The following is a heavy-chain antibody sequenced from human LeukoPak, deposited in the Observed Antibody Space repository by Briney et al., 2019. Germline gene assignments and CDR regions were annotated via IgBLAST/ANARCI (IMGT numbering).Heavy chain of an antibody. CDR2: IYHSGST. J-gene: IGHJ4*02. Sequence: KPSGTLSLTCAVSGGSISSTNWWSWVRQPPGKGLEWIGEIYHSGSTNYNPSLKSRVTISVDKSKNQFSLKLSSVTAADTAVYYCARRGSWGDSSGYYLTWGYWGQGTLVTVSS. D-gene: IGHD3-22*01. CDR1: GGSISSTNW. CDR3: ARRGSWGDSSGYYLTWGY. V-gene: IGHV4-4*02.